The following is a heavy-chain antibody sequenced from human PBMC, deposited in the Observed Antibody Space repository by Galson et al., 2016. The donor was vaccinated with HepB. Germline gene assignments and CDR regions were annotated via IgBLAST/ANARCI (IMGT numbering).Heavy chain of an antibody. V-gene: IGHV3-33*06. CDR3: AKGYGLFDY. D-gene: IGHD1-14*01. CDR1: GFTFSSYG. J-gene: IGHJ4*02. CDR2: IWYDGSNK. Sequence: SLRLSCAASGFTFSSYGMHWVRQAPGKGLEWVAVIWYDGSNKYYADSVKGRFTISRDNSKNTLYVQMNSLRAEDTAVYYCAKGYGLFDYWGQGTLVTVSS.